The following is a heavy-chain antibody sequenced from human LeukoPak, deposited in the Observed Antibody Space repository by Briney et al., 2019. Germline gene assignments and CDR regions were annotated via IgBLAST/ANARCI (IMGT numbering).Heavy chain of an antibody. CDR2: TIPMSGTA. D-gene: IGHD3-22*01. CDR1: GSTFTGYY. CDR3: ASLNDYDTSGYFDY. Sequence: SVKVSCKASGSTFTGYYMPWERQAPGQGLEWMGGTIPMSGTANYAQKFQDRVTITADKSTSTDYMELSSLRSEDTAVYYCASLNDYDTSGYFDYWGQGTLVTVSS. J-gene: IGHJ4*02. V-gene: IGHV1-69*06.